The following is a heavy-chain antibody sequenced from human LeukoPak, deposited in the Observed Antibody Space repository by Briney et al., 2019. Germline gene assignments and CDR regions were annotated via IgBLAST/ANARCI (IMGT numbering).Heavy chain of an antibody. CDR2: ISSTSTYI. J-gene: IGHJ4*02. V-gene: IGHV3-21*01. CDR1: GFTFSSYS. D-gene: IGHD6-13*01. Sequence: GGSLRLSCAASGFTFSSYSMNWVRQAPGKGLEWVSSISSTSTYIYYADSLKGRFTISRDNAKNPLNLQMNSLRAEDTAVYYCARDRAAAARQPVDYWGQGTLVTVSS. CDR3: ARDRAAAARQPVDY.